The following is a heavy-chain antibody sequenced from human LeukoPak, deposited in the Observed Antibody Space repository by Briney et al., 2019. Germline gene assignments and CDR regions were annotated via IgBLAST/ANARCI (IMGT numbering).Heavy chain of an antibody. CDR2: IWYDGSNQ. D-gene: IGHD3-3*01. CDR3: VRDQSARSFDF. J-gene: IGHJ2*01. CDR1: GFTFRNHG. Sequence: GGSLRLSCAASGFTFRNHGMYWVRQAPGKGLEWVAIIWYDGSNQYYGDSVKGRFTISRDNSKNMLYLQMNSLRAEDTALYYCVRDQSARSFDFWGRGTLVTVSS. V-gene: IGHV3-33*01.